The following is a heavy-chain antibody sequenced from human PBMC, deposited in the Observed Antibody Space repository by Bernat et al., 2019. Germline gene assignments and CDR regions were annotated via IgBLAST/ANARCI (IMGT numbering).Heavy chain of an antibody. CDR3: ARCYSSGWVSNFDL. J-gene: IGHJ2*01. V-gene: IGHV4-59*12. Sequence: QMQLQESGPGLVKPSETLSLTCTVSGGSISSYYWSWIRQPPGKGLEWIGYIHYSGSTNYNPSLKSRVTISVDTSKNQFSLKLSSVTAADTAVYYCARCYSSGWVSNFDLWGRGTLVTVSS. D-gene: IGHD6-19*01. CDR1: GGSISSYY. CDR2: IHYSGST.